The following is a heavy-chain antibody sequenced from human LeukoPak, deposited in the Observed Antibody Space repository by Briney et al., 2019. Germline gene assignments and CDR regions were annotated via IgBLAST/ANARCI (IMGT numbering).Heavy chain of an antibody. CDR3: ARDTTAYDSGGYSSY. D-gene: IGHD3-22*01. V-gene: IGHV1-18*01. J-gene: IGHJ4*02. CDR2: ISAYNGDT. CDR1: GYTFTTYG. Sequence: GASVKVSCKASGYTFTTYGISWVRQAPGQGLEWMGWISAYNGDTNYAQKLQGRVTMTTDTSTSTAYMELRSLRSDDTAVYYCARDTTAYDSGGYSSYWGQGTLVTVSS.